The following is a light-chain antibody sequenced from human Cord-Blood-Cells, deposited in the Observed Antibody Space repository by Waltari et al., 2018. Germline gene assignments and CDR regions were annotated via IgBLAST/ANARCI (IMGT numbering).Light chain of an antibody. CDR1: SSDVGGYNY. CDR2: EVS. V-gene: IGLV2-8*01. Sequence: QSALTQPPSASGSPGQSVTIPCTGTSSDVGGYNYVSWYQQPPGKAPKPMIYEVSKRPSGVPDRFSGSKSGNTASLTVSGLQAEYEADYYCSSYAGSNNLVFGGGTKLTVL. CDR3: SSYAGSNNLV. J-gene: IGLJ2*01.